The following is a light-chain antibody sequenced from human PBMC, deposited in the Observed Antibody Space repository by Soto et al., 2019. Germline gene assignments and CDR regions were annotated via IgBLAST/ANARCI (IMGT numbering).Light chain of an antibody. J-gene: IGLJ3*02. V-gene: IGLV2-23*02. CDR2: EVN. CDR3: CSYVGSSILM. CDR1: SSDVGLYNL. Sequence: QSALTQPASVSGSPGQSITISCTGTSSDVGLYNLVSWYQHLPGKAPKLIIYEVNGRPSGISDRFSGSKSGNTASLTISGLQDEDEADYYCCSYVGSSILMFGGGTKLTVL.